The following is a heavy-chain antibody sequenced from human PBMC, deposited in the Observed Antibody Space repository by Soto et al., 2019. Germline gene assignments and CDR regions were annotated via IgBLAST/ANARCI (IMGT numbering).Heavy chain of an antibody. D-gene: IGHD3-3*01. V-gene: IGHV3-23*01. CDR2: ISGSGGST. CDR1: GFTFSSYA. Sequence: GGSLRLSCAASGFTFSSYAMSWVRQAPGKGLEWVSAISGSGGSTYYADSVKGRFTISRDNSKNTLYLQMNSLRAEDTAVYYCAKVHRYDSIYYGMDVWGQGTTVTVSS. J-gene: IGHJ6*02. CDR3: AKVHRYDSIYYGMDV.